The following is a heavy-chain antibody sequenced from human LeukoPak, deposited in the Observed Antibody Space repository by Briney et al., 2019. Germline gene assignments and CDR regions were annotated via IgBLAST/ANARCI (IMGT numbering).Heavy chain of an antibody. CDR3: ARVDYGDHDLLYYYYYYMDV. CDR1: GFTVSSNY. CDR2: ISSSGSTI. D-gene: IGHD4-17*01. V-gene: IGHV3-48*01. J-gene: IGHJ6*03. Sequence: GGSLRLSCAASGFTVSSNYMSWVRQAPGKGLEWVSYISSSGSTIYYADSVKGRFTISRDNAKNSLYLQMNSLRAEDTAVYYCARVDYGDHDLLYYYYYYMDVWGKGTTVTVSS.